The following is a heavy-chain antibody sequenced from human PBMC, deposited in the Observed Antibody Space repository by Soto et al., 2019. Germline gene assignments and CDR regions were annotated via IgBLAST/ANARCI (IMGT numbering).Heavy chain of an antibody. V-gene: IGHV4-59*08. J-gene: IGHJ4*02. Sequence: SETLSLTCTVSGGSISSYYWSWIRQPPGKGLEWIGYIYYSGSTNYNPSLKSRVTISVDTSKNQFSLKLSSVTAADTAVYYCARLGLPYYFDSWGQGTLVTSPQ. CDR3: ARLGLPYYFDS. CDR2: IYYSGST. CDR1: GGSISSYY.